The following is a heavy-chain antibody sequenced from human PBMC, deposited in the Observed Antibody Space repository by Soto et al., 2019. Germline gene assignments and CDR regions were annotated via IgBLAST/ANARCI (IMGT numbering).Heavy chain of an antibody. D-gene: IGHD4-17*01. J-gene: IGHJ2*01. CDR1: GFTFHTYA. Sequence: EGQLLESGGGLVRPGGSLRLSCAASGFTFHTYAMTWVRQAPGKGLEWVSSVSETGVGTFYADSVKGRFTISRDSTKNKLYLQMNSLSADDTAIYFCAKHTYGDNRKYWYFDLWGRGTLVAVSS. V-gene: IGHV3-23*01. CDR2: VSETGVGT. CDR3: AKHTYGDNRKYWYFDL.